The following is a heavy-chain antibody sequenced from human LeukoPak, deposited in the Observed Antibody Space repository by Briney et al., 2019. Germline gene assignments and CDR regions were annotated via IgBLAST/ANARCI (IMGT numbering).Heavy chain of an antibody. CDR1: GFTFSSYS. CDR2: ISSSSSYI. D-gene: IGHD3-3*01. Sequence: PGGSLRLSCAASGFTFSSYSMDWVRQAPGKGLEWVSSISSSSSYIYYADSVKGRFTISRDNAKNSLYLQMNSLRAEDTAVYCCAGWYYDFWSGYDQSYGMDVWGQGTTVTVSS. J-gene: IGHJ6*02. V-gene: IGHV3-21*01. CDR3: AGWYYDFWSGYDQSYGMDV.